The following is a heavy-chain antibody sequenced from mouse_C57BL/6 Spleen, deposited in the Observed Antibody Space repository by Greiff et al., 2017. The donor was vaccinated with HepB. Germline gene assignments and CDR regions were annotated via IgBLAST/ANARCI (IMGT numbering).Heavy chain of an antibody. CDR2: IDPANGNT. Sequence: VQLKESVAELVRPGASVKLSCTASGFNIKNTYMHWVKQRPEQGLEWIGRIDPANGNTKYAPKFQGKATITADPSSNTAYLQLSSLTSEDTAIYYCARERAYYSNPSLFDYWGQGTTRTVSS. V-gene: IGHV14-3*01. J-gene: IGHJ2*01. D-gene: IGHD2-5*01. CDR3: ARERAYYSNPSLFDY. CDR1: GFNIKNTY.